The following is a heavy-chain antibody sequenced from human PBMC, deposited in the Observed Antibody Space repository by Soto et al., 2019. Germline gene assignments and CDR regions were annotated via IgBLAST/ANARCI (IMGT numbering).Heavy chain of an antibody. CDR2: IYGGDST. CDR3: AKDGSSRSFQH. J-gene: IGHJ1*01. V-gene: IGHV3-53*01. Sequence: GGSLRLSCAASGFTVSSYYMSWVRQAPGKGLEWVSIIYGGDSTNYADSVKGRFTISRDNSKNTVYLQMNSLRAEDTAVYYCAKDGSSRSFQHWGQGTLVTVFS. D-gene: IGHD3-10*01. CDR1: GFTVSSYY.